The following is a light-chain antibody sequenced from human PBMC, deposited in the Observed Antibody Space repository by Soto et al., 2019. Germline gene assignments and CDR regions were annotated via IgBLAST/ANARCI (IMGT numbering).Light chain of an antibody. V-gene: IGKV3-20*01. CDR2: GAS. J-gene: IGKJ2*01. CDR1: QSVSSVS. Sequence: EIVLTQSPGTLSLSPGERATLSCRASQSVSSVSLAWYQQKPGQAPRLLTYGASSSATGIPDRFSGSGSGTDFTLIISRLEPEDFAVYYCQRYGSSLYTFGQGTKLEIK. CDR3: QRYGSSLYT.